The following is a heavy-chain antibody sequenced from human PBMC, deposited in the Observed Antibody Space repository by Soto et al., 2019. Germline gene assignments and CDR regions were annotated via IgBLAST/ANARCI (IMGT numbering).Heavy chain of an antibody. CDR2: INHSGST. V-gene: IGHV4-34*01. CDR1: GGSFSGYY. J-gene: IGHJ6*02. Sequence: QVQLQQWGAGLLKPSETLSLTCAVYGGSFSGYYWSWIRQPPGKGLEWIGEINHSGSTNYNPSLKSRVTISVDTSKNQFSLKLSSVTAADTAVYYCARLARMGYYYYYGMDVWGQGTTVTVSS. D-gene: IGHD3-16*01. CDR3: ARLARMGYYYYYGMDV.